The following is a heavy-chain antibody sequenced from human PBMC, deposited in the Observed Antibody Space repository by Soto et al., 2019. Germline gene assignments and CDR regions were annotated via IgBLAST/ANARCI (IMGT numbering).Heavy chain of an antibody. CDR1: GYSFTSYW. CDR2: IDPSDSYT. Sequence: RGESLKISCKGSGYSFTSYWISWVRQMPGKGLEWMGRIDPSDSYTNYSPSFQGHVTISADKSISTAYLQWSSLKASDTAMYYCARYSSSSRVYYYGMDVWGQGTTVTVSS. CDR3: ARYSSSSRVYYYGMDV. D-gene: IGHD6-6*01. J-gene: IGHJ6*02. V-gene: IGHV5-10-1*01.